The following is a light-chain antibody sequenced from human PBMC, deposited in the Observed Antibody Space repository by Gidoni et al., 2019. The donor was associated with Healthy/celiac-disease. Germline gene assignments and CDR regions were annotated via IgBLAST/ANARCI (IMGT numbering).Light chain of an antibody. CDR1: SGSLASNY. V-gene: IGLV6-57*02. J-gene: IGLJ1*01. Sequence: NFMLTQPHSVSESPGKTVTISCTGSSGSLASNYVKWYQPRPGSAPTTVIYEDNQRPSGVPDRFSGSIDSSSNSASLTISGLKTEDEADYYCQSYDSSNQGIFGTGTKVTVL. CDR3: QSYDSSNQGI. CDR2: EDN.